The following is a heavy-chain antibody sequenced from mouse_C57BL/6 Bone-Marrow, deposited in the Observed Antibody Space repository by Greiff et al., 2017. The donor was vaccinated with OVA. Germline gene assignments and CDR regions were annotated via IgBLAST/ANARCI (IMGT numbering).Heavy chain of an antibody. J-gene: IGHJ1*03. CDR2: IDPSDSYT. Sequence: QVQLQQPGAELVRPGTSVKLSCKASGYTFTSYWMHWVKQRPGQGLEWIGVIDPSDSYTNYNQKFKGKATLTVDTSSSTAYMQLSSLTSEDSAVYYCARAPRYYGSSHWYFDVWGTGTTVTVSS. D-gene: IGHD1-1*01. V-gene: IGHV1-59*01. CDR1: GYTFTSYW. CDR3: ARAPRYYGSSHWYFDV.